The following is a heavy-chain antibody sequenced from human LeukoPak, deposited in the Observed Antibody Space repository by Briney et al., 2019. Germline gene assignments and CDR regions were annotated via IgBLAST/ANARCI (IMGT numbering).Heavy chain of an antibody. J-gene: IGHJ4*02. CDR3: ARETPRRGETRDGYR. V-gene: IGHV3-7*01. CDR2: IKEDGSET. Sequence: GGSLRLSCAASGFTFSSYAMSWVRQAPGKGLECLANIKEDGSETYYADSVKGRFTISRDNPKNLLFLQINSLRVEDTAVYYCARETPRRGETRDGYRWGQGTVVTVSS. CDR1: GFTFSSYA. D-gene: IGHD5-24*01.